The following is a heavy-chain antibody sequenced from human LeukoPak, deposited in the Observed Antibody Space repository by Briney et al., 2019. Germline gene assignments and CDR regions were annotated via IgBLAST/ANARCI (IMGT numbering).Heavy chain of an antibody. Sequence: GASVKVSCKASGYTFTSYGISWVRQAPGQGLEWMGWISAYNGNTNYAQKLQGRVTMTTDTSTSTAYMELRSLRSDDTAVYYCARIIVVVPAAIYYMDVWGKGTTATISS. J-gene: IGHJ6*03. CDR1: GYTFTSYG. CDR2: ISAYNGNT. V-gene: IGHV1-18*01. CDR3: ARIIVVVPAAIYYMDV. D-gene: IGHD2-2*01.